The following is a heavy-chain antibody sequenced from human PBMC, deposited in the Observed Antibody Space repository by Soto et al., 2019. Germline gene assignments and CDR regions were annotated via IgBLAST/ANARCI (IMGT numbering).Heavy chain of an antibody. Sequence: GGSLRLSCAASGFTFTNFAMSWVRQAPGKGLEWVSSITSGSSYVYYADSVKGRFTISRDNAKNSLYLQMNSLRAEDTAVYYCAREVSSGFDYYYYGMDVWGQGTTVTVSS. CDR3: AREVSSGFDYYYYGMDV. J-gene: IGHJ6*02. CDR2: ITSGSSYV. CDR1: GFTFTNFA. D-gene: IGHD3-22*01. V-gene: IGHV3-21*01.